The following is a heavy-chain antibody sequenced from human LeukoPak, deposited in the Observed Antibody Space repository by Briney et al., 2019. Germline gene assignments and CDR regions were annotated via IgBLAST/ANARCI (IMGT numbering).Heavy chain of an antibody. CDR3: ARVRYSYGPFDY. J-gene: IGHJ4*02. CDR1: GGSFSGYY. V-gene: IGHV4-34*01. CDR2: INHSGST. D-gene: IGHD5-18*01. Sequence: KASETLSLTCAVYGGSFSGYYWSWIRQPPGKGLEWIGEINHSGSTNYSPSLKSRVTISVDTSKNQFSLKLSSVTAADTAVYYCARVRYSYGPFDYWGQGTLVTVSS.